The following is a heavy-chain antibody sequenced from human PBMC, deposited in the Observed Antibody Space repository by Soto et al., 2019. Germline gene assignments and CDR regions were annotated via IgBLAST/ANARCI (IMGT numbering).Heavy chain of an antibody. V-gene: IGHV4-34*01. D-gene: IGHD3-3*01. J-gene: IGHJ6*02. CDR3: ARGRGFTIFGVVAYPAYYYRMDV. CDR1: GGSFSGYY. CDR2: INHSGST. Sequence: SETLSLTCAVYGGSFSGYYWSWIRQPPGKGLEWIGEINHSGSTNYNPSLKSRVTISVDTSKNQFSLKLSSVTAADTAVYYCARGRGFTIFGVVAYPAYYYRMDVWGQGTTVTVSS.